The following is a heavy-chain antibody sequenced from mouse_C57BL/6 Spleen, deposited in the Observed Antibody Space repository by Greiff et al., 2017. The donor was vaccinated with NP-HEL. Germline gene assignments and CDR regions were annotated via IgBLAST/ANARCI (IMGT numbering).Heavy chain of an antibody. CDR1: GYTFTSYW. CDR2: IDPSDSYT. Sequence: VQLQQSGAELVMPGASVKLSCKASGYTFTSYWMHWVKQRPGQGLEWIGEIDPSDSYTNYNQKFKGKSTLTVDKSSSTAYMQLSSLTSEDSAVYYCAREERVAPRYFDVWGTGTTVTVSS. J-gene: IGHJ1*03. CDR3: AREERVAPRYFDV. D-gene: IGHD1-1*02. V-gene: IGHV1-69*01.